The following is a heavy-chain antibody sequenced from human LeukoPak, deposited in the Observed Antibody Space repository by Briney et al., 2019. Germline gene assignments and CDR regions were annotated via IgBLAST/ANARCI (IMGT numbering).Heavy chain of an antibody. CDR2: IYNSGST. CDR1: GGSISIYY. CDR3: ARVAGYGGNYYFDY. Sequence: SETLSLTCTISGGSISIYYWSWIRQSPGKGLEWIGYIYNSGSTNYNPSLESRVTISGDTSKNRFSLKLRPVTAADTAVYYCARVAGYGGNYYFDYWGQGTLVTVSS. V-gene: IGHV4-59*01. J-gene: IGHJ4*02. D-gene: IGHD4-23*01.